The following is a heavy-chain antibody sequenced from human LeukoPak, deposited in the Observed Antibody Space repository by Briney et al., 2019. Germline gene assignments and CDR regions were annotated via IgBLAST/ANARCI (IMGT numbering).Heavy chain of an antibody. D-gene: IGHD2-2*01. J-gene: IGHJ5*02. CDR3: ARTHIVVDNWFDP. CDR1: GGSISSYY. Sequence: SETLSLTCTVSGGSISSYYWSWIRQPPGKGLEWIGYIYYSGSTNYNPSLKSRVTISVDTSKNQSSLKLSSVTAADTAVYYCARTHIVVDNWFDPWGQGTLVTVSS. CDR2: IYYSGST. V-gene: IGHV4-59*01.